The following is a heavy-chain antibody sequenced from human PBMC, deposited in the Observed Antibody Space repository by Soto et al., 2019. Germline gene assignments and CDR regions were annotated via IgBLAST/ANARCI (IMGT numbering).Heavy chain of an antibody. CDR1: GYTFTSYA. Sequence: GASVKVSCKASGYTFTSYAMNWVRQAPGQGLEWMGWINTNTGNPTYAQGFTGRFVFSLDTSVSTAYLQICSLKAEDTAVYYCAIDTNEYSSPLSFDNWGQGTLVTVSS. CDR3: AIDTNEYSSPLSFDN. D-gene: IGHD6-6*01. J-gene: IGHJ4*02. CDR2: INTNTGNP. V-gene: IGHV7-4-1*01.